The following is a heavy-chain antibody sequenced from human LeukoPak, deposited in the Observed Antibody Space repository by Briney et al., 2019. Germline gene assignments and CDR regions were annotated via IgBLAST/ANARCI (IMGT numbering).Heavy chain of an antibody. V-gene: IGHV3-23*01. CDR3: AKFPQKHTAMATLDY. Sequence: GGSLRLSCAASGFTFSSYAMSWVRQAPGKGLEWVSAISGSGGSTYYADSVKGRFTISRDNSKSTLYLQMNSLRAEDTAVYYCAKFPQKHTAMATLDYWGQGTLVTVSS. J-gene: IGHJ4*02. CDR1: GFTFSSYA. D-gene: IGHD5-18*01. CDR2: ISGSGGST.